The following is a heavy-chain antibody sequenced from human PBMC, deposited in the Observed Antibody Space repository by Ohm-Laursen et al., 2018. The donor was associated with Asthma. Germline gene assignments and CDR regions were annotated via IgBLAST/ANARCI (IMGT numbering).Heavy chain of an antibody. CDR1: GFTFSSYS. D-gene: IGHD1-26*01. CDR3: ARDGRDGIDYYYGMDV. J-gene: IGHJ6*02. CDR2: ISYDGSNK. Sequence: SLRLSCTASGFTFSSYSMNWVRQAPGKGLEWVAVISYDGSNKYYADSVKGRFTISRDNSKNTLYLQMNSLRAEDTAVYYCARDGRDGIDYYYGMDVWGQGTTVTVSS. V-gene: IGHV3-30*03.